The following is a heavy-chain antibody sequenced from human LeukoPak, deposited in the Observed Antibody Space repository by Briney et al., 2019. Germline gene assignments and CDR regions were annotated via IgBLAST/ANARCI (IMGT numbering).Heavy chain of an antibody. Sequence: SETLSLTCTVSGGSISSYYWSWIRQPPGKGLEWIGYIYYSGSTNYKPSLKSRVTISVETSKNQFSLKLRSVTAADTAEYYCARVTGYMIEDYFDYWGQGTLVTVSS. CDR2: IYYSGST. V-gene: IGHV4-59*01. J-gene: IGHJ4*02. CDR1: GGSISSYY. D-gene: IGHD3-22*01. CDR3: ARVTGYMIEDYFDY.